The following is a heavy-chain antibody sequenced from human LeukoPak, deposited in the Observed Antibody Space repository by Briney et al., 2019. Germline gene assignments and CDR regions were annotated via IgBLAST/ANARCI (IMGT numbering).Heavy chain of an antibody. V-gene: IGHV1-2*02. J-gene: IGHJ3*02. D-gene: IGHD3-22*01. CDR3: ARQPGRDYYDSSGIEAFDI. Sequence: GASVKVSCKASGYTFTGYYMHWVRQAPGQGLEWMGWINPNSGGTNYAQKFQGRVTMTRDTSISTAYMELSRLRSDDTAVYYCARQPGRDYYDSSGIEAFDIWGQGTMVTVSS. CDR2: INPNSGGT. CDR1: GYTFTGYY.